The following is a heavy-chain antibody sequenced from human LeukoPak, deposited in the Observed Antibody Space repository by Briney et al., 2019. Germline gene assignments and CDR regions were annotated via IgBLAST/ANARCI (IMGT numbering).Heavy chain of an antibody. V-gene: IGHV1-2*02. J-gene: IGHJ6*02. CDR3: ARGDFWSGPDQQIYYYYGMDV. CDR1: GYTFTAYY. CDR2: INPNTGGA. Sequence: ASVKVSCKASGYTFTAYYLHWVRQAPGQGLEWMGWINPNTGGAKYAQKFQGRLTMTRDTSINTVYMELSRLRSDDTAVYYCARGDFWSGPDQQIYYYYGMDVWGQGTTVTVSS. D-gene: IGHD3-3*01.